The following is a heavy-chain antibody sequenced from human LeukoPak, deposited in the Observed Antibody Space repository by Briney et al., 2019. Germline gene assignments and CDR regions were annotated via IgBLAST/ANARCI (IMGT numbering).Heavy chain of an antibody. CDR3: ARGAPGYSYD. CDR2: IYYSGST. D-gene: IGHD5-18*01. J-gene: IGHJ4*02. Sequence: SETLSLTCTVSGGSISSYYWSWIRQPPGKGLEWIGYIYYSGSTNYNPSLKSRVTISVDTSKNQFSLKLGSVTAADTAVYYCARGAPGYSYDWGQGTLVTVSS. V-gene: IGHV4-59*01. CDR1: GGSISSYY.